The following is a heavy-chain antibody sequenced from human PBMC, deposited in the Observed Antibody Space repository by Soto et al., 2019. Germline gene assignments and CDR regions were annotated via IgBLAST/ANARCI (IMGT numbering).Heavy chain of an antibody. D-gene: IGHD3-10*01. CDR3: ARATMVRGVIITNPYYYYGMDV. V-gene: IGHV1-69*06. J-gene: IGHJ6*02. CDR2: IIPIFGTA. CDR1: GGTFSSYA. Sequence: QVQLVQSGAEVKKPGSSVKVSCKASGGTFSSYAISWVRQAPGQGLEWMGGIIPIFGTANYAQKFQGRVTITADKSTSTAYMELSSLRSEDTAVYYCARATMVRGVIITNPYYYYGMDVWGQGTTVTVSS.